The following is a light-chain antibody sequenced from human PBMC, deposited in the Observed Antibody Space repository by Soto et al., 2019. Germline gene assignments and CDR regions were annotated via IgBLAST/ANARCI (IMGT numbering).Light chain of an antibody. J-gene: IGLJ1*01. CDR3: GSYTTSGSYV. CDR1: SSDVGNYIF. V-gene: IGLV2-14*01. Sequence: QSALTQPASVSGSPGQSITISCTGTSSDVGNYIFVSWYRQHPGKAPKLMIYDINNRPSGVSNRFSGSKSGNTASLTISGLQAEDEADYYCGSYTTSGSYVFGTGTKLTVL. CDR2: DIN.